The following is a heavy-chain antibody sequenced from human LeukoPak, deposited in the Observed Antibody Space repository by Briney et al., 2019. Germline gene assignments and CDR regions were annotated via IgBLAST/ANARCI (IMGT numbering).Heavy chain of an antibody. D-gene: IGHD2/OR15-2a*01. CDR3: AKDFYDTSANGAFDI. CDR2: ISYDGTNK. Sequence: GRPLRLSCVASGFTFSTYAMHWVRQAPGTGLEWVAVISYDGTNKYYADSLKGRFTISRDNSKNTMYLQVNSLRPGDTVVYYCAKDFYDTSANGAFDIWGHGTMVSVSS. J-gene: IGHJ3*02. CDR1: GFTFSTYA. V-gene: IGHV3-30*18.